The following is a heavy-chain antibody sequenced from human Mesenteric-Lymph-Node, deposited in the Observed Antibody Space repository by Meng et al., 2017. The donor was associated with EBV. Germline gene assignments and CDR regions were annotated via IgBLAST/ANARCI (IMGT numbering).Heavy chain of an antibody. Sequence: QVQLVRSGAEVTKPAASVKVSCKASGYTFTSYDINWVRQATGQGLEWMGWMNPNSGNTGYAQKFQGRVTMTRNTSISTAYMELSSLRSEDTAVYYCARSAGGDYSFDPWGQGTLVTVSS. J-gene: IGHJ5*02. CDR1: GYTFTSYD. D-gene: IGHD4-17*01. CDR3: ARSAGGDYSFDP. V-gene: IGHV1-8*01. CDR2: MNPNSGNT.